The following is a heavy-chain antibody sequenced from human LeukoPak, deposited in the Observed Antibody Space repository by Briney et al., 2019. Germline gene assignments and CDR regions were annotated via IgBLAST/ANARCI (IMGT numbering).Heavy chain of an antibody. Sequence: ASVKVSCKASGYTFTSYYMHWVRQAPGQGLEWMGIINPSGGSTSYAQKFQGRVTMTRDMSTSTVYMELSSLRSEDTAVYYCARDGGAAAGSYCYMDVWGKGTTVTVSS. CDR2: INPSGGST. J-gene: IGHJ6*03. CDR3: ARDGGAAAGSYCYMDV. D-gene: IGHD6-13*01. CDR1: GYTFTSYY. V-gene: IGHV1-46*01.